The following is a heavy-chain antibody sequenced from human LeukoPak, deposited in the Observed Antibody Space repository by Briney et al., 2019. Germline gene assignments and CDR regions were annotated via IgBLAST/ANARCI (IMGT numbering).Heavy chain of an antibody. J-gene: IGHJ6*02. CDR3: AREEVPSIAARPDYYYYYGMDV. D-gene: IGHD6-6*01. CDR2: INHSGST. V-gene: IGHV4-34*01. Sequence: RTSETLSLTCAVYGGSFSGYYWSWIRQPPGKGLEWIGEINHSGSTNYNPSLKSRVTISVDTSKNQFSLKLSSVTAADTAVYYCAREEVPSIAARPDYYYYYGMDVWGQGTTVTVSS. CDR1: GGSFSGYY.